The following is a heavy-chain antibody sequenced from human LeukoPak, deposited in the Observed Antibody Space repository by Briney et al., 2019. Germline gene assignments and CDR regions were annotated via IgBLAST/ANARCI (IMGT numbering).Heavy chain of an antibody. J-gene: IGHJ4*02. Sequence: PGGSLRLSCEASGFAFSTYWMSWVRQAPGKGLGWVANKKKDGSEKYYVDSVKGRFTISRDNAKNSLYLQMNSLRAEDAAVYYCTRAFTVTRFDFWGQGTLVTVSS. CDR1: GFAFSTYW. D-gene: IGHD4-17*01. CDR2: KKKDGSEK. V-gene: IGHV3-7*04. CDR3: TRAFTVTRFDF.